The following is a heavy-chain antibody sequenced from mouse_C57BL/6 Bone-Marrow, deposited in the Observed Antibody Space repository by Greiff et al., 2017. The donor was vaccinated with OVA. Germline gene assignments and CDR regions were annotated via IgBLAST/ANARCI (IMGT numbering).Heavy chain of an antibody. J-gene: IGHJ2*01. CDR1: GYTFTDYY. V-gene: IGHV1-26*01. Sequence: VQLQQSGPELVKPGASVKISCKASGYTFTDYYMNWVKQSHGKSLEWIGDINPNNGGTSYNQKFKGKATLTVDKSSSTAYMELRSLTSEDSAVYYCARWAPNFDYWGQGTTLTVSS. CDR3: ARWAPNFDY. CDR2: INPNNGGT.